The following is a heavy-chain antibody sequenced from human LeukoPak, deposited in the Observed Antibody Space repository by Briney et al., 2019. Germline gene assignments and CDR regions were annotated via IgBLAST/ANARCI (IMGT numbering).Heavy chain of an antibody. V-gene: IGHV3-21*01. D-gene: IGHD3-22*01. CDR2: ISSSSTYI. CDR3: ARDLDDSRGYLGWFDP. Sequence: GGSLRLSCAASGFTFSSYSMNWVRQAPGKGLEWVSCISSSSTYIYYGDPVKGRFTISRDNAKNSVYLQMNRLRAEDTAVYYCARDLDDSRGYLGWFDPWGQGTLVTVSS. J-gene: IGHJ5*02. CDR1: GFTFSSYS.